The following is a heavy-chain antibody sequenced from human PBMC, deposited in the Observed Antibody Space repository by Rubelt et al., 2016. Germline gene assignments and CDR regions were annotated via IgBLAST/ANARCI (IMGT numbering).Heavy chain of an antibody. CDR2: ISSSSSTI. V-gene: IGHV3-48*04. Sequence: EVQLLESGGGLVQPGGSLRLSCAASGFTFSSYAMSWVRQAPGKGLEWVSYISSSSSTIYYADSVKGRFTISRDNAKNSLYLQMNSLRAEDTAVYYCARGYSSGWYPNDYWGQGTLVTVSS. J-gene: IGHJ4*02. D-gene: IGHD6-19*01. CDR3: ARGYSSGWYPNDY. CDR1: GFTFSSYA.